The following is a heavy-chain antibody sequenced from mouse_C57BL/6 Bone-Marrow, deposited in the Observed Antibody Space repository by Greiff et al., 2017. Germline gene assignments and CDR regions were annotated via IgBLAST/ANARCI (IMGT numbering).Heavy chain of an antibody. CDR2: IRSKSNNYAT. Sequence: EVMLVESGGGLVQPKGSLKLSCAASGFSFNTYAMNWVRQAPGTGLEWVARIRSKSNNYATYYADSVKDRFTISRDDSESMLYLQMNNLKTEDTAMYYCVRLYGYDNYYAMDYWGQGTSVTVSS. V-gene: IGHV10-1*01. D-gene: IGHD2-2*01. CDR1: GFSFNTYA. J-gene: IGHJ4*01. CDR3: VRLYGYDNYYAMDY.